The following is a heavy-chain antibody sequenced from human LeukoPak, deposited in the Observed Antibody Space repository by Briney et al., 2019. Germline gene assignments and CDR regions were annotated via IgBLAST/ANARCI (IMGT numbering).Heavy chain of an antibody. J-gene: IGHJ4*02. V-gene: IGHV3-7*01. CDR2: INQDGTVI. CDR1: GFTYSNYW. Sequence: GGSLRLSCAASGFTYSNYWMTWVRQAPGKGLEWVANINQDGTVIYYADSVKGRFASSRDNGKNSLYIQMNSPRAEDTALYYCARIGYSSSSLDYWGQGTLVTVHS. CDR3: ARIGYSSSSLDY. D-gene: IGHD6-6*01.